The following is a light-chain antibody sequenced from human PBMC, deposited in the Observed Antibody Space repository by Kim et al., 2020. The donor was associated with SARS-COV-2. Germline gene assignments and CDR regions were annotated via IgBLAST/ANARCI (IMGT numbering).Light chain of an antibody. CDR3: LLSYGTGRVL. CDR1: TGAVTTTHY. Sequence: GGTVTLTCCSSTGAVTTTHYPYWFQQKPGQAPTTRIYDTDNRHSWTPARFSGSLLGDKAALTLSGARLEDEAEYYCLLSYGTGRVLFGGGTQLTVL. CDR2: DTD. V-gene: IGLV7-46*01. J-gene: IGLJ2*01.